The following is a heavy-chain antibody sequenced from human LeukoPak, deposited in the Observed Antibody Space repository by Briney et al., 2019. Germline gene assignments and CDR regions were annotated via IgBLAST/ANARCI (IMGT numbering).Heavy chain of an antibody. V-gene: IGHV3-23*01. J-gene: IGHJ4*02. CDR3: ARDHLGDSYSDY. D-gene: IGHD3-10*01. CDR1: GFTFSSYA. Sequence: GGSLRLSCATSGFTFSSYAMSWVRQAPGKGLEWVSVISGSGVGTYYGDSVKGRFTISRDNSKNTLHLQMNSLRAEDTAVYYCARDHLGDSYSDYWGQGTLVTVSS. CDR2: ISGSGVGT.